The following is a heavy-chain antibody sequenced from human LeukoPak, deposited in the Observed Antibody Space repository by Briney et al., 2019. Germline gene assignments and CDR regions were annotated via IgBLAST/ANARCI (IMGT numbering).Heavy chain of an antibody. CDR2: INHSGST. CDR1: GGSFSGYY. V-gene: IGHV4-34*01. CDR3: ATYSSGSTPFFDY. Sequence: PSETLSLTCAVYGGSFSGYYWSWIRQPPGKGLEWIGEINHSGSTNYNPSLKSRVTISVDTSKNQFSLKLSSVTAADTAVYYCATYSSGSTPFFDYWGQGTLVTVSS. J-gene: IGHJ4*02. D-gene: IGHD6-19*01.